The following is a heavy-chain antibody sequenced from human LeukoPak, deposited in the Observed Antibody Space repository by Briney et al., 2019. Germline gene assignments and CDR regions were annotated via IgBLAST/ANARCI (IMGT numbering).Heavy chain of an antibody. CDR1: GFTFSSHA. D-gene: IGHD2-21*01. CDR3: AKGSSGDWDAFDI. CDR2: ISGSGGST. J-gene: IGHJ3*02. Sequence: GGSLRLSCAASGFTFSSHAMSWVRQAPGKGLEWVSAISGSGGSTYYADSVKGRFTISRDNSKNTLYLQMNSLRAEDTAVYYCAKGSSGDWDAFDIWGQGTMVTVSS. V-gene: IGHV3-23*01.